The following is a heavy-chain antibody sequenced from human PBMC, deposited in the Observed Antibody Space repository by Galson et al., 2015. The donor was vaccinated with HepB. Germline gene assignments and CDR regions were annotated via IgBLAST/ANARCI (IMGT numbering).Heavy chain of an antibody. CDR3: ARGLSKYSGYSSGYTLFDY. CDR1: GFTFSSYD. D-gene: IGHD6-19*01. J-gene: IGHJ4*02. CDR2: IGTAGDT. V-gene: IGHV3-13*04. Sequence: SLRLSCAASGFTFSSYDMHWVRQATGKGLEWVSAIGTAGDTYYPGSVKGRFTISRENAKNSLYLQMNSLRAGDTAVYYCARGLSKYSGYSSGYTLFDYWGQGTLVTVSS.